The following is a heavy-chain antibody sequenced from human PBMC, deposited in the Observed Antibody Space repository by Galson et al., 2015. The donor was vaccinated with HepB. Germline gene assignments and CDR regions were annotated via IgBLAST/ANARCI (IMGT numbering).Heavy chain of an antibody. CDR2: ISASNGDT. CDR3: ALPWFGEVGY. CDR1: GYTFTNYG. V-gene: IGHV1-18*04. J-gene: IGHJ4*02. Sequence: SVKVSCKASGYTFTNYGITWVRQAPGQGLGWMGWISASNGDTNFAQKFQGRVTMTTDTSTSTAYMELRSLRSDDTAVYYCALPWFGEVGYWGQGTLVTVSS. D-gene: IGHD3-10*01.